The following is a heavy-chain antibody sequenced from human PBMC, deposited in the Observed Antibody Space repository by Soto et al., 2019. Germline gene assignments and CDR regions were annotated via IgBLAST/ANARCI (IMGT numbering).Heavy chain of an antibody. CDR2: IYYSGST. V-gene: IGHV4-59*03. J-gene: IGHJ4*02. CDR3: AAGTLGAVWTPLDD. Sequence: PSETLSLTCDVSGGSLSENYWTWIRQYPGKGLGWIGYIYYSGSTNYNPSLKGRVTISVDASRSQFSLKLTSVTAADTALYYCAAGTLGAVWTPLDDWGQGTLVTVSS. D-gene: IGHD3-16*01. CDR1: GGSLSENY.